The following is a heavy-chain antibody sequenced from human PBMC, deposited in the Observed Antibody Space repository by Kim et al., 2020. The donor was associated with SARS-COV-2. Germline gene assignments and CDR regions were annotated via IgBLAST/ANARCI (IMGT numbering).Heavy chain of an antibody. Sequence: SVKVSCKASGGTFSSYAISWVRQAPGQGLEWMGGIIPIFGTANYAQKFQGRVTITADESTSTAYMELSSLRSEDTAVYYCARGPVTIFGVKKYYYYGMDVWGQGTTVTVSS. J-gene: IGHJ6*02. CDR1: GGTFSSYA. D-gene: IGHD3-3*01. CDR3: ARGPVTIFGVKKYYYYGMDV. CDR2: IIPIFGTA. V-gene: IGHV1-69*13.